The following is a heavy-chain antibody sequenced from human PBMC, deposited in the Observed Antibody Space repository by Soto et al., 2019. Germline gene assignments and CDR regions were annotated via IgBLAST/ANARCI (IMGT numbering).Heavy chain of an antibody. CDR3: VKNSGWFNS. D-gene: IGHD3-10*01. CDR2: IEGSGTIT. V-gene: IGHV3-23*01. J-gene: IGHJ5*01. CDR1: GFMFSTTD. Sequence: PVWSLRLSCAASGFMFSTTDMSWVRQAPGKGLEWVTTIEGSGTITYYADSVRGRFTISRDNSKNTVYLQMDSLTADDTAVYYCVKNSGWFNSWGQGTTVTVSA.